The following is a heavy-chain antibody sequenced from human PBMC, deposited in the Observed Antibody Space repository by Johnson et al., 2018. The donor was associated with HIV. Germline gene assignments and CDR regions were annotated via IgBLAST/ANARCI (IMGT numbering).Heavy chain of an antibody. CDR1: GFTFSSYW. V-gene: IGHV3-9*01. CDR3: AKDTGAAGTRGYAFDI. J-gene: IGHJ3*02. D-gene: IGHD6-13*01. Sequence: EVQLVESGGGVVRPGGSLRLSCAASGFTFSSYWMHWVRQAPGKGLVWVSGISWNSGNIGYADSVKGRFTISRDNAKNSLYLQMNSLRAEDTALYYCAKDTGAAGTRGYAFDIWGQGTMVTVSS. CDR2: ISWNSGNI.